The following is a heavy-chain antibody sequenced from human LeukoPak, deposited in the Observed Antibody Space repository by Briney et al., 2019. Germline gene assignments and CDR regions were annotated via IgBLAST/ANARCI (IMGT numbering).Heavy chain of an antibody. CDR3: ARDTPPDY. CDR1: GGSISSYY. J-gene: IGHJ4*02. CDR2: IYYSGST. Sequence: SETLSLTCTVSGGSISSYYWSWIRQPPGKGLEWIGYIYYSGSTNFNPSLKSRVTISVDTSKNQFSLKLSSVTAADTAVYYCARDTPPDYWGQGTLVTVSS. V-gene: IGHV4-59*01.